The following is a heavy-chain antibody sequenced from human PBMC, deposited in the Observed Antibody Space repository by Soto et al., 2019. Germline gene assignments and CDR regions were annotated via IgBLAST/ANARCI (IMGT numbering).Heavy chain of an antibody. CDR1: GFTFSSYA. J-gene: IGHJ4*02. CDR3: AKDPLFYDSSGYYPL. V-gene: IGHV3-23*01. Sequence: GGSLRLSCAASGFTFSSYAMSWVRQAPGKGLEWVSAISGSGGSTYYADSVKGRFTISRDNSKNTLYLQMNSLRAEDTAVYYCAKDPLFYDSSGYYPLWGQGTLVTVSS. CDR2: ISGSGGST. D-gene: IGHD3-22*01.